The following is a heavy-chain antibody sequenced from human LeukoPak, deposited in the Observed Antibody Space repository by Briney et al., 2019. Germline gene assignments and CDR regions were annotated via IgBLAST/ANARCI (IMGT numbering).Heavy chain of an antibody. CDR2: INPNSGGT. V-gene: IGHV1-2*02. Sequence: GASVKVSCKASGYTFGGYYMHWVRQAPGQGLEWMGWINPNSGGTNYAQKFQGRVTMTRDTSISTAYMELSRLRSDDTAVYYCARGASLYYYYYYMDVWGKGTTVTISS. CDR1: GYTFGGYY. J-gene: IGHJ6*03. CDR3: ARGASLYYYYYYMDV.